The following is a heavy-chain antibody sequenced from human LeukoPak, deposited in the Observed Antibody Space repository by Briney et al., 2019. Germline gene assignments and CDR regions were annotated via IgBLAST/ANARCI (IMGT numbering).Heavy chain of an antibody. Sequence: PPETLSLTCTVPGSSISAYYCICVRQPPGKGLEWIGYMYSSGSTYYNPSLKSRVAISVDTSKKQFSLKLSSVTAADTAVYYFARVETVFYYYGMNVWGQGTTVTVSS. CDR1: GSSISAYY. CDR3: ARVETVFYYYGMNV. CDR2: MYSSGST. D-gene: IGHD4-17*01. J-gene: IGHJ6*02. V-gene: IGHV4-59*08.